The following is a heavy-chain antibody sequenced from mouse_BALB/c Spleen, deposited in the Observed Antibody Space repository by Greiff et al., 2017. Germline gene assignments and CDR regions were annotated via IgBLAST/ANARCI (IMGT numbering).Heavy chain of an antibody. CDR1: GFTFSDYY. Sequence: EVKVVESGGGLVKPGGSLKLSCAASGFTFSDYYMYWVRQTPEKRLEWVATISDGGSYTYYPDSVKGRFTISRDNAKNNLYLQMSSLKSEDTAMYYCARDGYDYAMDYWGQGTSVTVSS. D-gene: IGHD2-2*01. V-gene: IGHV5-4*02. CDR3: ARDGYDYAMDY. J-gene: IGHJ4*01. CDR2: ISDGGSYT.